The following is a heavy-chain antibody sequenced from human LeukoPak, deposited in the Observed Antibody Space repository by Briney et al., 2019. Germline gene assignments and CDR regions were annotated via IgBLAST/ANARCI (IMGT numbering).Heavy chain of an antibody. D-gene: IGHD3-3*01. CDR2: ISSSSSYI. J-gene: IGHJ5*02. CDR3: ARDKGGYYDFWSGYYRDFNWFDP. V-gene: IGHV3-21*01. Sequence: PGGSLRLSCAASGFTFSSYSMNWVRQAPGKGLEWVSSISSSSSYIYYADSVKGRFTISRDNAKNSLYLQMNSLRAEDTAVYYCARDKGGYYDFWSGYYRDFNWFDPWGQGTLVTVSS. CDR1: GFTFSSYS.